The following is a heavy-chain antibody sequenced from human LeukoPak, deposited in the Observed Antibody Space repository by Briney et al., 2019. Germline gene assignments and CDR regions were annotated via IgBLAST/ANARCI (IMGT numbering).Heavy chain of an antibody. CDR1: GFTFTTYA. V-gene: IGHV3-23*01. Sequence: GRSLRLSCAASGFTFTTYAMTWVRQAPGKGLEWASALSGSGASTFHADSMKGRFTISRDNSKNTLYLQMNRLRDEQTTVYYCARGPKVPAPTYYFDYWGQGILVNVYS. D-gene: IGHD2-2*01. CDR2: LSGSGAST. CDR3: ARGPKVPAPTYYFDY. J-gene: IGHJ4*02.